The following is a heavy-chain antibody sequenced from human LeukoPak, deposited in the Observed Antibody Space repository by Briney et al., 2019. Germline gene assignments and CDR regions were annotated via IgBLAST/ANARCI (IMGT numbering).Heavy chain of an antibody. J-gene: IGHJ5*02. D-gene: IGHD2-2*01. CDR1: GGSISSYY. V-gene: IGHV4-59*01. Sequence: SETLSLTCTVSGGSISSYYWSWIRQPPGKGLEWIGYIYYSGSINYNPSLKSRVTISVDTSKNQFSLKLSSVTAADTAVYYCARDLGYCSSTSCYPWFDPRGQGTLVTVSS. CDR2: IYYSGSI. CDR3: ARDLGYCSSTSCYPWFDP.